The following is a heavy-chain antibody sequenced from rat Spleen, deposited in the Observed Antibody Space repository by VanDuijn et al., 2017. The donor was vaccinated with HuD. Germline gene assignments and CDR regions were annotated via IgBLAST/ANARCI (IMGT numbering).Heavy chain of an antibody. CDR2: ISSGGFS. D-gene: IGHD1-2*01. V-gene: IGHV2S12*01. Sequence: QVQLKESGPGLVQPSQTLSLTCTVSGFSLTSNGVSWVRQPPGKGLEWIATISSGGFSYYNSALKSRLSISRDTSKSQVFLKMNSLQTDDTAIYFCTRDLGTIAAWDVMDAWGQGASVTVSS. CDR1: GFSLTSNG. CDR3: TRDLGTIAAWDVMDA. J-gene: IGHJ4*01.